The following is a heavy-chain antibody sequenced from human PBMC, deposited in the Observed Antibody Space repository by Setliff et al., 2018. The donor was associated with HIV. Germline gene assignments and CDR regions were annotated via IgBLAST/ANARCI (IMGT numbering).Heavy chain of an antibody. J-gene: IGHJ4*01. Sequence: ASVKVSCKAFGYTFSTNAIHWVRQAPGQRLEWMGYINAGDDNTRYSEKFQGRVTITADESTNTVYLELSSLRSEDTAVYYCARLRYSVFDYWGHGTLVTVSS. CDR3: ARLRYSVFDY. CDR2: INAGDDNT. D-gene: IGHD3-9*01. CDR1: GYTFSTNA. V-gene: IGHV1-3*01.